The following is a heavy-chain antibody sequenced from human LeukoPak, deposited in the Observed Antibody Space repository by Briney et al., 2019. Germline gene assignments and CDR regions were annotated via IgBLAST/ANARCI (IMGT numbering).Heavy chain of an antibody. CDR1: GFTFSTYE. Sequence: GGSLRLSCAASGFTFSTYEMNWVRQAPGKGLEWVSYIGSSGSVIYYADSVKGRFTISRDNAKNSLYLQMNSLRVEETAIYYCVRGTDSGTSTRGGAFDIWGQGTMVTVSS. D-gene: IGHD1-26*01. J-gene: IGHJ3*02. CDR3: VRGTDSGTSTRGGAFDI. CDR2: IGSSGSVI. V-gene: IGHV3-48*03.